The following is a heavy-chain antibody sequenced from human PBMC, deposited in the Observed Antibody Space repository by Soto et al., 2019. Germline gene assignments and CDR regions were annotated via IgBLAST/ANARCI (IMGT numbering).Heavy chain of an antibody. CDR2: ISGDGGST. V-gene: IGHV3-43*02. Sequence: GGSLRLSCAASGFTFDDYAMHWVRQAPGKGLEWVSLISGDGGSTYYADSVKGRFTISRDNSKNSLYLQMNSLRTEDTALYYCAKDTRDGYNYWYFDLWGRGTLVTVSS. CDR1: GFTFDDYA. D-gene: IGHD5-12*01. CDR3: AKDTRDGYNYWYFDL. J-gene: IGHJ2*01.